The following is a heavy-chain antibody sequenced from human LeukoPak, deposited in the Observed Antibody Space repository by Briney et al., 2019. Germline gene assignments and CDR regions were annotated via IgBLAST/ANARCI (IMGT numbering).Heavy chain of an antibody. CDR2: ISWNSAIM. V-gene: IGHV3-9*01. Sequence: PGGSLRLSCAASGFNFNDYAMHWIRLVPGKGLEWLSGISWNSAIMTYADSVKGRFTISRDNARNSLFLQMNSLRDEDTALYYCATRREREPFHYWGQGTLVTVSS. CDR3: ATRREREPFHY. D-gene: IGHD1-26*01. CDR1: GFNFNDYA. J-gene: IGHJ4*02.